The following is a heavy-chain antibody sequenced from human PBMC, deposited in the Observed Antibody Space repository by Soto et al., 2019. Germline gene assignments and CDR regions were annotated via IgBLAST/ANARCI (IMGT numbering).Heavy chain of an antibody. CDR2: ISGSGGST. CDR3: AKDSLPSYYDFWSGYYIDY. J-gene: IGHJ4*02. D-gene: IGHD3-3*01. Sequence: PGGSLRLSCAASGFTFSSYAMSWVRQAPGKGLEWVSAISGSGGSTYYADSVKGRFTISRDNSKNTLYLQMNSLRAEDTAVYYCAKDSLPSYYDFWSGYYIDYWGQGTLVTVSS. V-gene: IGHV3-23*01. CDR1: GFTFSSYA.